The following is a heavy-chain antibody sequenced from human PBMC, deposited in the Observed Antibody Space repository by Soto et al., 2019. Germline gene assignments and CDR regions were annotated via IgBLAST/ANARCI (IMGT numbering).Heavy chain of an antibody. J-gene: IGHJ5*02. CDR3: ARVPLAFNRPRGWFDP. CDR2: IYYSGST. Sequence: PSETLSLTCTVSGGSISSGDYYWSWIRQPPGKGLEWIGYIYYSGSTYYNPSLKSRVTISVDTSKNQFSLKLSSVTAADTAVYYCARVPLAFNRPRGWFDPWGQGTLVTVSS. CDR1: GGSISSGDYY. V-gene: IGHV4-30-4*01.